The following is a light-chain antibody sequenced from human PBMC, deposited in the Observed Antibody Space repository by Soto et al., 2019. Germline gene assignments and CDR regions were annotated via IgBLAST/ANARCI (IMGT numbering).Light chain of an antibody. J-gene: IGKJ1*01. CDR1: QSVSSN. CDR2: GAS. Sequence: EIVMTQSPATLSVSPGERATLSCRASQSVSSNLAWYQQKPGQAPRLLIYGASTRATGIPVRFSGSGSGTEFTLTISSLQSEDFAVYYCQQYSNWLRTFGQGTKVEIK. CDR3: QQYSNWLRT. V-gene: IGKV3-15*01.